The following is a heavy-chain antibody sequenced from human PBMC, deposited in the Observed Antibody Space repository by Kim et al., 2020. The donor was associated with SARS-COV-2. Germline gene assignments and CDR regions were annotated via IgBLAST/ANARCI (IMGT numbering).Heavy chain of an antibody. Sequence: GGSLRLSCAASGFSFSSFAMTWVRQAPGKGLEGKGLEWVSTISGSGDRTYYADSVKGRFTISRDNSKNTLYLQMNSLRAEDTAVYHCAKERVVPATGDAFVIWGQGAMVTVSS. CDR1: GFSFSSFA. CDR3: AKERVVPATGDAFVI. V-gene: IGHV3-23*01. D-gene: IGHD2-15*01. J-gene: IGHJ3*02. CDR2: ISGSGDRT.